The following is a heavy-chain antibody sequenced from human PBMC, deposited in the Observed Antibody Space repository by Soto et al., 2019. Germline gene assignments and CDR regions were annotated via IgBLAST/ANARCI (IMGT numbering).Heavy chain of an antibody. CDR1: GYSFTSYW. CDR3: ARGHIEYSSSWYGMDV. D-gene: IGHD6-6*01. Sequence: PGESLKISCKGSGYSFTSYWIGWVRQMPGKGLEWMGIIYPGDSDTRYSPSFQGQVTISADKSISTAYLQWSSLKASDTAMYYCARGHIEYSSSWYGMDVWGQGTTVTVSS. V-gene: IGHV5-51*01. J-gene: IGHJ6*02. CDR2: IYPGDSDT.